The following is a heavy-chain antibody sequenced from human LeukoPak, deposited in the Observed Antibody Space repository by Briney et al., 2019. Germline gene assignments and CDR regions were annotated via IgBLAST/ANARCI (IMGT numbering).Heavy chain of an antibody. CDR3: VRSPGSGWPV. Sequence: PGGSLRLSCAASGFTFSSFAMHWVRQAPGKGLEYLSAIYSDGSRTYYADSVKGRFTISRDNSKNTLYFEMSSLRDEDTAVYYCVRSPGSGWPVWGQGTLLTVSS. CDR2: IYSDGSRT. V-gene: IGHV3-64D*06. J-gene: IGHJ4*02. CDR1: GFTFSSFA. D-gene: IGHD6-19*01.